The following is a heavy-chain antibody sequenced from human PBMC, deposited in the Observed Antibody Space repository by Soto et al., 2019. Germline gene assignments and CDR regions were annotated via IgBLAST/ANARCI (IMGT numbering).Heavy chain of an antibody. J-gene: IGHJ6*02. V-gene: IGHV1-24*01. CDR1: GYTFTSYD. CDR3: ATDPRISASSYYYGMDV. CDR2: FDPEDGET. Sequence: ASVKVSCKASGYTFTSYDINWARQAPGKGLEWMGGFDPEDGETIYAQKFQGRVTMTEDTSTDTAYMELSSLRSEDTAVYYCATDPRISASSYYYGMDVWGQGTTVTVSS. D-gene: IGHD2-15*01.